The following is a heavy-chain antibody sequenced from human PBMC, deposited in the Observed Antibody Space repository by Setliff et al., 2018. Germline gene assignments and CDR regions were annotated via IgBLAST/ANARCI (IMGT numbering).Heavy chain of an antibody. D-gene: IGHD5-18*01. CDR3: AGRPQNTPMGPCDY. Sequence: SETLSLTCAVYGGSFSGYYWSWFRQAPGKGLEWIGYRHDNGERDYNPSLGSRVTISVDTSKNQFSLMLTSVTAADTAIYYCAGRPQNTPMGPCDYWGQGTLVTVSS. V-gene: IGHV4-59*01. CDR2: RHDNGER. J-gene: IGHJ4*02. CDR1: GGSFSGYY.